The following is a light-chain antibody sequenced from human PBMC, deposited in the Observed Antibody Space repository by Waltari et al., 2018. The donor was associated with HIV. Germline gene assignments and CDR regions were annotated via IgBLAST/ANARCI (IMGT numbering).Light chain of an antibody. V-gene: IGLV2-8*01. J-gene: IGLJ2*01. CDR3: SSFANRDGFYVL. Sequence: QSALTQPPSASGSPGQSVTLSCTGTTSDIGTYDSVSCYQQHPGKAPKLVISEVTKRPSGVSDRFSGSKSGNTAFLTVSGLQAEDEADYYCSSFANRDGFYVLFGGGTRLTVL. CDR1: TSDIGTYDS. CDR2: EVT.